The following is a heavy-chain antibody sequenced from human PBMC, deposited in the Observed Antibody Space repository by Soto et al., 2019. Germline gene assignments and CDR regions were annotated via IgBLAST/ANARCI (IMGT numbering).Heavy chain of an antibody. V-gene: IGHV3-23*01. CDR2: YGGSGGSR. CDR1: GFTFSTYG. J-gene: IGHJ6*03. D-gene: IGHD3-10*01. Sequence: DVQLLESGGGLVQWGGSLRLSCVTSGFTFSTYGMTWVRQAPGKGLEWVSYGGSGGSRYYAESVKGRFTISRDNSKNTLSLEMNSLRAEDTVTYYCVKFRGRAYRYYYMDVWGKGTTVTVSS. CDR3: VKFRGRAYRYYYMDV.